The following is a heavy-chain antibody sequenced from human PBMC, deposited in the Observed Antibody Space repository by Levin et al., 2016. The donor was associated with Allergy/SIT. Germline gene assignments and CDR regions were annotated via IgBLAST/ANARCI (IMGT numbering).Heavy chain of an antibody. J-gene: IGHJ4*02. V-gene: IGHV3-23*01. CDR1: GFTFSSYA. D-gene: IGHD4-17*01. CDR2: ISGSGGST. CDR3: ARVGLYGDYQHDY. Sequence: GESLKISCAASGFTFSSYAMSWVRQAPGKGLEWVSAISGSGGSTYYADSVKGRFTISRDNSKNTLYLQMNSLRAEDTAVYYCARVGLYGDYQHDYWGQGTLVTVSS.